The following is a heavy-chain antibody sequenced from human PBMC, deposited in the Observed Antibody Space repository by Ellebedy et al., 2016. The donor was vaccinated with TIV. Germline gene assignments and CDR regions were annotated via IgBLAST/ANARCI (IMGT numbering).Heavy chain of an antibody. CDR1: GFTFSSYA. CDR2: IWYDGSTK. V-gene: IGHV3-33*01. Sequence: PGGSLRLSCAASGFTFSSYAMHWVRQAPGKGLEWVAVIWYDGSTKYYADSVKGRFTISRDNSKNTLYLQVNNLRAEDTAVYYCTRITTMNTFDIWGQGTMVTVSS. D-gene: IGHD4-17*01. J-gene: IGHJ3*02. CDR3: TRITTMNTFDI.